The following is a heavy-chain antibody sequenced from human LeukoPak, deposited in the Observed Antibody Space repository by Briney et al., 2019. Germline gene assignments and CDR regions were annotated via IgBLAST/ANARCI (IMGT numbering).Heavy chain of an antibody. CDR1: GYTFTDYY. CDR2: INPNSVGT. D-gene: IGHD6-13*01. J-gene: IGHJ4*02. V-gene: IGHV1-2*02. CDR3: AKVRDRLSSFYPAA. Sequence: ASVKVSCKASGYTFTDYYMHWVRQAPGQGLEWMGWINPNSVGTNYGQKFQSRVTMTRDTAISTAYLELSGLTYDDTAMYYCAKVRDRLSSFYPAAWGQGTLVSVSS.